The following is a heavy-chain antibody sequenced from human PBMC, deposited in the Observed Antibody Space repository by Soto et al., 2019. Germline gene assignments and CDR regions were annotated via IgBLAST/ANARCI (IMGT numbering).Heavy chain of an antibody. D-gene: IGHD6-13*01. CDR1: GFSFSDLS. CDR3: TTGASAGRRDF. Sequence: ASAKVSFKVSGFSFSDLSIHWVRQSPGKGLEWMGGIDPEDGKTIYAPKFQGRITMTEDYSSDTAYLEVNKLMSNDTAFYYCTTGASAGRRDFWGQGTLVTVS. V-gene: IGHV1-24*01. CDR2: IDPEDGKT. J-gene: IGHJ4*02.